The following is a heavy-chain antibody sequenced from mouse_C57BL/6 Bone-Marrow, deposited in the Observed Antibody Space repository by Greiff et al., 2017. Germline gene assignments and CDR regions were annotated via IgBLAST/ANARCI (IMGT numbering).Heavy chain of an antibody. Sequence: VQLQQPGAELVKPGASVKVSCKASGYTFTSYWMHWVKQRPGQGLEWIGRIHPSDSDTNYNQKFKGKATLTVDKSSSPAYMQISSLTSEDSAVYYCAIGTTTVVATGYFDVWGTGTTVTVSS. V-gene: IGHV1-74*01. CDR2: IHPSDSDT. CDR3: AIGTTTVVATGYFDV. J-gene: IGHJ1*03. D-gene: IGHD1-1*01. CDR1: GYTFTSYW.